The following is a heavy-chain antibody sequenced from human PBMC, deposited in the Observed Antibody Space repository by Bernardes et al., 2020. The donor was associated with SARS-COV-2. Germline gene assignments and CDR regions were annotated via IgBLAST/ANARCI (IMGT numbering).Heavy chain of an antibody. Sequence: GGSLRLSCAASGFTFSNACMNWVRQAPGKGLEWVGHIIRKTDGGTTDYAAPVKGRYTISGDDSKNTMYLQMDSLKTEDTAVYYCTTGAEIYYDSSGFSYYFDFWGQGTLVTVSS. CDR1: GFTFSNAC. J-gene: IGHJ4*02. CDR2: IIRKTDGGTT. CDR3: TTGAEIYYDSSGFSYYFDF. V-gene: IGHV3-15*07. D-gene: IGHD3-22*01.